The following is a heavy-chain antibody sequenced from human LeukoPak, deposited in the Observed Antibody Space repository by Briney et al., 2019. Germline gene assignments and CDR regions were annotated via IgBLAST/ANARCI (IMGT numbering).Heavy chain of an antibody. CDR2: IGTGGDT. Sequence: GGSLRLSCAASGFAFSSYVLHWVHRAPGKGPEWVSAIGTGGDTYYADSVMGRFTISRDNAKKSLYLQMNSLIAEDMAVYYCARGRSGLRFLEWLLRKDYWGQGTLVTVSS. J-gene: IGHJ4*02. CDR1: GFAFSSYV. CDR3: ARGRSGLRFLEWLLRKDY. D-gene: IGHD3-3*01. V-gene: IGHV3-47*02.